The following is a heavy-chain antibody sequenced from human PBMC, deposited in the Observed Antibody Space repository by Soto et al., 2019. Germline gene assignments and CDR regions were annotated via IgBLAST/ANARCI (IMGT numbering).Heavy chain of an antibody. J-gene: IGHJ4*02. V-gene: IGHV1-8*01. CDR1: GYTFTSYD. D-gene: IGHD3-10*01. CDR2: MNPNSGNT. CDR3: ARAPMSRDYGSGSYYNLAIDY. Sequence: ASVKVSCKASGYTFTSYDINWVRQATGQGLEWMGWMNPNSGNTGYAQKFQGRVTMTRDTSISTAYMELSSLRSDDTAVYYCARAPMSRDYGSGSYYNLAIDYWGQGTLVTVSS.